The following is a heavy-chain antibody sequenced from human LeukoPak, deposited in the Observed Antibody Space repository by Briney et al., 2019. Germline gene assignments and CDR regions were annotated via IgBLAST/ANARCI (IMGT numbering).Heavy chain of an antibody. V-gene: IGHV3-23*01. CDR2: VSGSGHST. CDR3: ARAIFDYGDKYIDNWFDP. Sequence: GGSLRLSCAASGFTFSIYAMSWVRQAPGKGLEWVSTVSGSGHSTFYADSVKGRFTISRDNAKNSLYLQMNSLRAEDTAVYYCARAIFDYGDKYIDNWFDPWGQGTLVTVSS. CDR1: GFTFSIYA. J-gene: IGHJ5*02. D-gene: IGHD4-17*01.